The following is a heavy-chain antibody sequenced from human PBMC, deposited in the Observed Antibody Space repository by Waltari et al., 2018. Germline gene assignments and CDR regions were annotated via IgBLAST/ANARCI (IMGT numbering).Heavy chain of an antibody. J-gene: IGHJ3*02. CDR3: AKDYYDSSGNLNAFDI. CDR1: GFTFSSYA. CDR2: ISGSGGST. D-gene: IGHD3-22*01. Sequence: EVQLVESGGGLVQPGGSLRLSCAASGFTFSSYAMSWVRQAPGKGLEWVSAISGSGGSTYYADSVKGRFTISRDNSKNTLYLQMNSLRAEDTAVYYCAKDYYDSSGNLNAFDIWGQGTMVTVSS. V-gene: IGHV3-23*04.